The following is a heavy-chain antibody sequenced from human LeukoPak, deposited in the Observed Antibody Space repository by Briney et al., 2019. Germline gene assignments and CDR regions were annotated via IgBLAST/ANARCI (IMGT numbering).Heavy chain of an antibody. CDR2: IYHSGST. CDR1: GGSISSSNW. Sequence: PSGTLSLTCAVSGGSISSSNWWSWVRQPPGKGLEWIGEIYHSGSTNYNPSLKSRVTISVDTSKNQFSLKLSSVTAADTAVYYCASTLGIAAAGIFVDYFDYWGQGTLVTVSS. V-gene: IGHV4-4*02. D-gene: IGHD6-13*01. CDR3: ASTLGIAAAGIFVDYFDY. J-gene: IGHJ4*02.